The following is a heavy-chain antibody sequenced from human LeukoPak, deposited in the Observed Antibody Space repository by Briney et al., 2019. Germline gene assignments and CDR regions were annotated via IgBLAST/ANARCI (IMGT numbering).Heavy chain of an antibody. J-gene: IGHJ4*02. CDR3: ARPYADLGGDFDH. CDR2: IRSKVNNYAT. D-gene: IGHD4-17*01. CDR1: GFTFSGSA. Sequence: TGGSLRLSCAASGFTFSGSAIHWVRQASGKGLEWVGRIRSKVNNYATEYAASVRGRFTISRDDSKNTAYLQMNSLKIEDTAVYYCARPYADLGGDFDHWGQGTLATVSS. V-gene: IGHV3-73*01.